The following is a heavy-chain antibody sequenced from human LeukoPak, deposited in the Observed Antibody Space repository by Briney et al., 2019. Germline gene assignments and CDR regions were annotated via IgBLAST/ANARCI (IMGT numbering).Heavy chain of an antibody. CDR2: IRYDGSNK. CDR1: GFTFSSYG. Sequence: GGSLRLSCAASGFTFSSYGMHWVRQAPGKGLEWVAFIRYDGSNKYYADSVKGRFTTSRDNSKNTLYLQMNSLRAEDTAVYYCAKRPSAAGPEGDYWGQGTLVTVSS. V-gene: IGHV3-30*02. J-gene: IGHJ4*02. CDR3: AKRPSAAGPEGDY. D-gene: IGHD6-13*01.